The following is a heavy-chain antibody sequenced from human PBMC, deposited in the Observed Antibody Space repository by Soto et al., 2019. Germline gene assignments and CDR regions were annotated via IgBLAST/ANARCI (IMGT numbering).Heavy chain of an antibody. CDR3: ATQGCSSTSCYALNWFDP. CDR2: IIPIFGTA. V-gene: IGHV1-69*06. CDR1: GGTFSSYA. D-gene: IGHD2-2*01. J-gene: IGHJ5*02. Sequence: AASVKVSCKASGGTFSSYAISWVRQAPGQGLEWMGGIIPIFGTANYAQKFQGRVTITADKSTSTAYMELSSLRSEDTAVYYCATQGCSSTSCYALNWFDPWGQGTLGTVSS.